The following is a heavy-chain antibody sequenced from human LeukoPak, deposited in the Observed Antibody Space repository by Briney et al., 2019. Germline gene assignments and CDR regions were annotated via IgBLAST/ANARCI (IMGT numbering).Heavy chain of an antibody. Sequence: GGSLRLSCAASGFTFSSYAMSWIRQAPGKGLEWVSYISSSGSTIYYADSMKGRFTISRDNAKNSLYLQMNSLRAEDTAVYYCARHACSGGSCYPTLDYWGQGTLVTVSS. J-gene: IGHJ4*02. CDR2: ISSSGSTI. CDR3: ARHACSGGSCYPTLDY. V-gene: IGHV3-11*01. CDR1: GFTFSSYA. D-gene: IGHD2-15*01.